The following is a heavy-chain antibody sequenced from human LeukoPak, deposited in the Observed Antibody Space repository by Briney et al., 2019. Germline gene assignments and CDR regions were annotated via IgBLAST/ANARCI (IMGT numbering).Heavy chain of an antibody. CDR3: AKGGRGVVRSDAFDI. V-gene: IGHV3-23*01. Sequence: GGSLRLSSAASVLTFSSYVGSWLRQARRKGLEMVPPIGSAGGSPFYADSVKGRFTISRDNSKNTLYLQMNSLRAEDTAVYYCAKGGRGVVRSDAFDIWGQGTMVTVSS. CDR1: VLTFSSYV. J-gene: IGHJ3*02. CDR2: IGSAGGSP. D-gene: IGHD3-10*01.